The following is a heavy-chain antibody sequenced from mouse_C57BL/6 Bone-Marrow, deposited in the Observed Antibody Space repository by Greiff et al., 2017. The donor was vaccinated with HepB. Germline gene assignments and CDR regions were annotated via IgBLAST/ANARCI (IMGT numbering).Heavy chain of an antibody. J-gene: IGHJ4*01. CDR2: IYWDDDK. CDR1: GFSLSTSGMG. D-gene: IGHD2-4*01. V-gene: IGHV8-12*01. Sequence: QVTLKESGPGILQSSQTLSLTCSFSGFSLSTSGMGVSWIRQPSGKGLEWLAHIYWDDDKRYNPSLKSRLTISKDTSRNQVFLKITSVDTADTATYYCARSIYYDYDDGLYYAMDYWGQGTSVTVSS. CDR3: ARSIYYDYDDGLYYAMDY.